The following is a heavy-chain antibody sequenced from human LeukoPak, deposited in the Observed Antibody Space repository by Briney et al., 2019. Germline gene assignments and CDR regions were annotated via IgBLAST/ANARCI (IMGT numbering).Heavy chain of an antibody. V-gene: IGHV4-39*07. J-gene: IGHJ4*02. D-gene: IGHD6-13*01. Sequence: SETLSLTCTVSGGSISSSSYYWGWIRQPPGKGLEWIGSIYYSGSTYYNPSLKSRVTISVDTSKNQFSLKLSSVTAADTAVYYCARDFQQGFYYWGQGTLVTASS. CDR2: IYYSGST. CDR3: ARDFQQGFYY. CDR1: GGSISSSSYY.